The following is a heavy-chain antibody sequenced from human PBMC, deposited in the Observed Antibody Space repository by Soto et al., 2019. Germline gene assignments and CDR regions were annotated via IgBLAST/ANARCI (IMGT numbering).Heavy chain of an antibody. CDR3: AKSNPSKYQLLSYYYYMDV. Sequence: GESLKISCAASGFTFSSYAMSWVRQAPGKGLEWVSAISGSGGSTYYADSVKGRFTISRDNSKNTLYLQMNSLRAEDTAVYYCAKSNPSKYQLLSYYYYMDVWGKGTTVTVSS. CDR1: GFTFSSYA. D-gene: IGHD2-2*01. CDR2: ISGSGGST. J-gene: IGHJ6*03. V-gene: IGHV3-23*01.